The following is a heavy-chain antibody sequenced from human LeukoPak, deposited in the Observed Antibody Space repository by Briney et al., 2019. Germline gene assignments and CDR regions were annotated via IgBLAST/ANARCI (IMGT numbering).Heavy chain of an antibody. CDR2: INPNNGST. CDR1: GFTFTGYY. CDR3: ARVDKQQLVRENY. J-gene: IGHJ4*02. Sequence: ASVKVFCKASGFTFTGYYFHWVRHAPGQGLEWVGWINPNNGSTNYAQKFQGRVTITRDTSISTAYMEMSSLRSDDTAVYYCARVDKQQLVRENYWGQGTLVTVSS. V-gene: IGHV1-2*02. D-gene: IGHD6-13*01.